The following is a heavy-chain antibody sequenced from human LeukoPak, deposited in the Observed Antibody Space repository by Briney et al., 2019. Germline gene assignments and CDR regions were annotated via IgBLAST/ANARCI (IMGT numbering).Heavy chain of an antibody. CDR3: ARARQLVAMGAGRYYYYGMDV. V-gene: IGHV1-8*01. J-gene: IGHJ6*02. Sequence: ASVKVSCKPSGYTSTSYDINWVRPATGQGLGWMGWMKPDSGNTGYAKTFKGRATMTRNTPIRPPYIDPSSLRSKATAVYYCARARQLVAMGAGRYYYYGMDVWGQGATVTVCS. CDR2: MKPDSGNT. D-gene: IGHD2-15*01. CDR1: GYTSTSYD.